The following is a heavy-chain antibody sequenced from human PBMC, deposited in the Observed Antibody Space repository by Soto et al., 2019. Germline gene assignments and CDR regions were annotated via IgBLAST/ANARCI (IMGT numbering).Heavy chain of an antibody. Sequence: QVQLVQSGTEVKKPGASVKISCKASGYTFISYPLHWVRQAPGQRPEWMGWINAGDDKTQYSEKFQGRLTITRDTSASTGYMELSSLRSEDTAVYYCARDPFTLARGVIPYLDYWGQGTLLTVSS. J-gene: IGHJ4*02. V-gene: IGHV1-3*01. CDR2: INAGDDKT. D-gene: IGHD3-10*01. CDR3: ARDPFTLARGVIPYLDY. CDR1: GYTFISYP.